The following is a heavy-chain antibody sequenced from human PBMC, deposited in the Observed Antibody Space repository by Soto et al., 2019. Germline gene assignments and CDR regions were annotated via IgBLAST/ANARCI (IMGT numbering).Heavy chain of an antibody. CDR1: GGTFSSYA. V-gene: IGHV1-69*13. Sequence: GASVKVSCKASGGTFSSYAISWVRQAPGQGLEWMGGIIPIFGTANYAQKFQGRVTITADESTSTAYMELSSLRSEDTAVYYCAREYCSGGSCYSQRGMDVWGQGTTVTVSS. D-gene: IGHD2-15*01. CDR2: IIPIFGTA. J-gene: IGHJ6*02. CDR3: AREYCSGGSCYSQRGMDV.